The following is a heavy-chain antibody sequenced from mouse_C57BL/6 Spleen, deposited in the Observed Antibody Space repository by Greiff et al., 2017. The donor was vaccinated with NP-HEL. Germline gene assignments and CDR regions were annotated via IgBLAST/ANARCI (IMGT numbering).Heavy chain of an antibody. Sequence: VKLVESGPGLVAPSQSLSITCTVSGFSLTSYGVDWVRQSPGKGLEWLGVIWGVGSTNYYSAPKSRLSISKDNSKSQVFLKMNSLQTDDTAKCYCASDYRGAMDYWGKGTSVTVSS. V-gene: IGHV2-6*01. J-gene: IGHJ4*01. CDR2: IWGVGST. CDR1: GFSLTSYG. CDR3: ASDYRGAMDY. D-gene: IGHD3-1*01.